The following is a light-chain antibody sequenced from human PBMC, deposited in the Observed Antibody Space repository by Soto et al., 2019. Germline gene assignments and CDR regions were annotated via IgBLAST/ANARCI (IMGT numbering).Light chain of an antibody. J-gene: IGKJ4*01. V-gene: IGKV3-11*01. CDR1: QSVSSY. CDR3: QQRSTWPLT. Sequence: EIVLTQSPATLSLSPGERATLSCRASQSVSSYLAWYQQKPGQAPRLLIYGASNRATGIPARFSGSGSGTDFTLTISSLEPADFAVYYCQQRSTWPLTFGGGTKVESK. CDR2: GAS.